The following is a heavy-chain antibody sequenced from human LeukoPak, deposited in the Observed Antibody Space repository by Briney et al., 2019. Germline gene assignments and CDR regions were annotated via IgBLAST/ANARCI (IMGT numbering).Heavy chain of an antibody. CDR2: INANSGGT. D-gene: IGHD3-10*01. CDR3: ARDFSLWFDY. J-gene: IGHJ4*02. Sequence: ASVKVSCKASGYRFTGYYLHWVRQAPGQGLEWMGRINANSGGTDYAEKFQGRVTMTRDTSIGTAYMEVSRLIYDDTAVYYCARDFSLWFDYWGQGTLVTVSS. V-gene: IGHV1-2*06. CDR1: GYRFTGYY.